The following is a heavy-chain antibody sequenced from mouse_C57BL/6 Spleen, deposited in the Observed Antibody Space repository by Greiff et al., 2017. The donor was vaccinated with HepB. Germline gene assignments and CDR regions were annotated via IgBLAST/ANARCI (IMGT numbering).Heavy chain of an antibody. Sequence: QVHVKQSGPELVKPGASVKISCKASGYAFSSSWMNWVKQRPGKGLEWIGRIYPGDGDTNYNGKFKGKATLTADKSSSTAYMQLSSLTSEDSAVYFCARGRYLDYWGQGTTLTVSS. D-gene: IGHD1-1*01. CDR1: GYAFSSSW. J-gene: IGHJ2*01. CDR3: ARGRYLDY. CDR2: IYPGDGDT. V-gene: IGHV1-82*01.